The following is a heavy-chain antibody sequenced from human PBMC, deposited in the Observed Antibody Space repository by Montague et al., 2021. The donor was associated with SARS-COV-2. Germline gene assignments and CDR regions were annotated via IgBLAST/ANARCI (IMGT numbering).Heavy chain of an antibody. CDR2: IFYTGST. D-gene: IGHD3-22*01. V-gene: IGHV4-39*01. Sequence: SETLSLTCTVSGGSMYIYGSHYYWDWIRQPPGKGLEWIGTIFYTGSTIYNSSLKSRVTISIDTSKNQYSLELNSATAADTAVYYCARRRLDFYDSRHWFDPWGQGALVTVPS. CDR1: GGSMYIYGSHYY. CDR3: ARRRLDFYDSRHWFDP. J-gene: IGHJ5*02.